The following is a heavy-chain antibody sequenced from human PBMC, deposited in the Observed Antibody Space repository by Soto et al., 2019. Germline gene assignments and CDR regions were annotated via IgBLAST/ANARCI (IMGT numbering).Heavy chain of an antibody. Sequence: QMQLVQSGPEVKKPGTSVKVSCKASGFTFTSSAVQWVRQARGQRLEWIGWSVVGSGNTNHAQKLQERVTITRDMSTSTAYMELSSLRSEDTAVYYCAATSHLLLWFGEMTHYGMDVWGQGTTVTVSS. V-gene: IGHV1-58*01. CDR2: SVVGSGNT. CDR1: GFTFTSSA. D-gene: IGHD3-10*01. J-gene: IGHJ6*02. CDR3: AATSHLLLWFGEMTHYGMDV.